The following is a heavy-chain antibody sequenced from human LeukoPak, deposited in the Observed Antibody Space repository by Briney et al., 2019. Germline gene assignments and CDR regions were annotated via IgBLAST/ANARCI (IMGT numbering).Heavy chain of an antibody. CDR1: GYTFTDYF. Sequence: GASVKVSCKASGYTFTDYFLHWVRQAPGQRLEWMGWINPNSGDTKYAQKFQARVTMTRVTSIATANMELNRLRPDDTAVYYCARGFQRLEHWDWLDTWGQGTQVTVAS. CDR3: ARGFQRLEHWDWLDT. CDR2: INPNSGDT. J-gene: IGHJ5*02. V-gene: IGHV1-2*02. D-gene: IGHD6-25*01.